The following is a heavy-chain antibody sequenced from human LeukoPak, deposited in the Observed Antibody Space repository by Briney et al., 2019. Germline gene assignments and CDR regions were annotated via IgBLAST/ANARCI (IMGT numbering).Heavy chain of an antibody. D-gene: IGHD3-22*01. J-gene: IGHJ4*02. V-gene: IGHV1-18*01. Sequence: GASVKVSCKASGYTFTNYGISWVRQAPGQGLEWMGWISAYNGNTNYAQKVQGRVTMTTDTSTSTAYMELRSLRSDDTAVYHCARDWGYYYDSSGYLYWGQGTLVTVSS. CDR3: ARDWGYYYDSSGYLY. CDR2: ISAYNGNT. CDR1: GYTFTNYG.